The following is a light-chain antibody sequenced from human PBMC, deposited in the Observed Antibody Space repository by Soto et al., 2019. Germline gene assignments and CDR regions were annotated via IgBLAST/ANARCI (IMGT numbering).Light chain of an antibody. CDR1: SSDVGGYNY. J-gene: IGLJ1*01. Sequence: QSALTQPASXXXSXXXXXTISCTGTSSDVGGYNYVSWYQQHPGKAPKLMIYDVSNRPSGVSNRFSGSKSGNTASLTISGLQAEDEADYYCSSYTSSSTLCVFGTGTKLTVL. V-gene: IGLV2-14*01. CDR3: SSYTSSSTLCV. CDR2: DVS.